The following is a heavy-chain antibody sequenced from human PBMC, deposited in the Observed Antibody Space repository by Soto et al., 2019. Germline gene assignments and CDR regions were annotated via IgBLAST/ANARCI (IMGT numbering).Heavy chain of an antibody. CDR2: ISYDGSNK. J-gene: IGHJ4*02. V-gene: IGHV3-30-3*01. Sequence: QVQLVESGGGVVQPGRSLRLSCAASGFTFSSYAMHWVRQAPGKGLEWVAVISYDGSNKYYADSVKGRFTISRDNSKNTLYLQMNSLRAEDTAVYYCARDAQQQLAVLDYWCQGTLVTVSS. D-gene: IGHD6-13*01. CDR3: ARDAQQQLAVLDY. CDR1: GFTFSSYA.